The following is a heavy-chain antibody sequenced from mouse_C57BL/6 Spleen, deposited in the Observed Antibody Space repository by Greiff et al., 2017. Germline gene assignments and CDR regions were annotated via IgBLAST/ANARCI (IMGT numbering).Heavy chain of an antibody. Sequence: QVQLQQPGAELVMPGASVKLSCKASGYTFTSYWMHWVKQRPGQGLEWIGEIDPSDSYTNYNQKFKGKSTLTVDKSSSTAYMQLSSLTSADSAVYYCARLRRDYYAMDYWGQGTSVTVSS. D-gene: IGHD2-4*01. J-gene: IGHJ4*01. CDR3: ARLRRDYYAMDY. CDR1: GYTFTSYW. V-gene: IGHV1-69*01. CDR2: IDPSDSYT.